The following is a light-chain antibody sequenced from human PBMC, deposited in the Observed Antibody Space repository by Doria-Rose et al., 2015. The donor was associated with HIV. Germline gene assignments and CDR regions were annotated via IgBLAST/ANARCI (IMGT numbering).Light chain of an antibody. CDR3: QHFDKYFSWT. CDR1: QSISNW. J-gene: IGKJ1*01. Sequence: DIQLTQSPSTLSASVGDRVTITCRASQSISNWLDWYQQKPGQAPKLLIYQASTLQSGVPSRFRGSGSGTEFTLTINSLQPDDFATYYCQHFDKYFSWTFGHGTKVDIK. V-gene: IGKV1-5*03. CDR2: QAS.